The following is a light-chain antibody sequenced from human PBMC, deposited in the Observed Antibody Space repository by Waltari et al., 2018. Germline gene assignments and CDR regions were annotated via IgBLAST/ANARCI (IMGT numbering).Light chain of an antibody. CDR1: QSIVNW. J-gene: IGKJ4*01. CDR3: QQAFVEVS. CDR2: GAS. V-gene: IGKV1-12*01. Sequence: DIQLTQSPSSVSASVGDRVPITCRASQSIVNWLAWYQQRPGKAPKLLIYGASNLQGGVPSRFSGSGSGTDFTLTINNLQPEDFATYYCQQAFVEVSFAGGTRVEIK.